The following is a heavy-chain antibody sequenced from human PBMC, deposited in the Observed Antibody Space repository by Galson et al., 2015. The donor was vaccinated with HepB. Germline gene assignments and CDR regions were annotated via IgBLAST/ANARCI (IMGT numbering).Heavy chain of an antibody. V-gene: IGHV3-23*01. D-gene: IGHD3-22*01. CDR3: ARDITLKYDSSDYYPDAFDI. CDR1: GFTFSKYA. J-gene: IGHJ3*02. Sequence: SLRLSCAASGFTFSKYAMTWVRQAPGKGLEWVSAIGADGGSTYYIDSVKGRFTISRDNSKSKLYLQMNSLRAEDTAVYYCARDITLKYDSSDYYPDAFDIWGQGTMVTVSS. CDR2: IGADGGST.